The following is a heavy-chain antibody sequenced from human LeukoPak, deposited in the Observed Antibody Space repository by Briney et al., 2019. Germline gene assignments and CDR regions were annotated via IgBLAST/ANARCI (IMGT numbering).Heavy chain of an antibody. Sequence: SETLSLTCAVYGGSFSGYYWSWIRQPPGKGLEWIGSIYYSGSTYYNPSLKSRVTISVDTSKNQFSLKLSSVTAADTAVYYCARALLAAAGTVMDEWGQGTLVTVSS. V-gene: IGHV4-34*01. CDR3: ARALLAAAGTVMDE. J-gene: IGHJ4*02. CDR2: IYYSGST. CDR1: GGSFSGYY. D-gene: IGHD6-13*01.